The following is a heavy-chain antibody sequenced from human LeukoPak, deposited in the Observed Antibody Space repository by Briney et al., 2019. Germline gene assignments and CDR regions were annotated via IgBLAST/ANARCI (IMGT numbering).Heavy chain of an antibody. V-gene: IGHV3-53*05. CDR3: AKDMRYCSSTSCWPGAFDI. J-gene: IGHJ3*02. D-gene: IGHD2-2*01. CDR2: IYSGGRT. CDR1: GFTVSNNY. Sequence: GGSLRLSCAVSGFTVSNNYMNWVRQAPGKGLEWVSIIYSGGRTYYADSAKGRFTISRDNSKNTLYLQMNSLRAEDTAVYYCAKDMRYCSSTSCWPGAFDIWGQGTMVTVSS.